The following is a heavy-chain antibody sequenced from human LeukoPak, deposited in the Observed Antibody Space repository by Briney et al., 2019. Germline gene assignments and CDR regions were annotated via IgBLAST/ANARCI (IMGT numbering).Heavy chain of an antibody. Sequence: GGSLRLSCAASGFTFSKYAMSWVRQAPGKGLEWISTVNDRGTGTYYADSVKGRFTITRDNSKSTLSLQMISLRAEDTALYYCAKGLKTAVGPYMGYHYYMDVWGKGTTVTVSS. CDR2: VNDRGTGT. CDR1: GFTFSKYA. V-gene: IGHV3-23*01. J-gene: IGHJ6*03. CDR3: AKGLKTAVGPYMGYHYYMDV. D-gene: IGHD5-18*01.